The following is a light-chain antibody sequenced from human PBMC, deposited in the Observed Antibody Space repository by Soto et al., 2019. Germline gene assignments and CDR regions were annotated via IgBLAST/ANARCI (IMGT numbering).Light chain of an antibody. J-gene: IGKJ4*01. CDR2: DAS. CDR3: PKDNSLTLT. Sequence: IQMTRSPSSVSSSVGDRVTITCLASQGISSWLAWYQQKPEKAPKLVIYDASSLQSGVPSRFSGSGSGTDFTITISSMQPEDFATYYCPKDNSLTLTFGGGTKVDIK. CDR1: QGISSW. V-gene: IGKV1-12*01.